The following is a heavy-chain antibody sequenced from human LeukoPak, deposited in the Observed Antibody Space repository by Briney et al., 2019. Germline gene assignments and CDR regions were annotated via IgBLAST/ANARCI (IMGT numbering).Heavy chain of an antibody. Sequence: ASVKVSCKASGYTFTGYYMHWMRQAPGQGLEWMGWINPNSGGTNYAQKFQGRVTMTRDTSISTAYMELSRLRSDDTAVYYCARDIAGYYGSGSYHDYWGQGPWSPSPQ. CDR1: GYTFTGYY. CDR2: INPNSGGT. J-gene: IGHJ4*02. D-gene: IGHD3-10*01. V-gene: IGHV1-2*02. CDR3: ARDIAGYYGSGSYHDY.